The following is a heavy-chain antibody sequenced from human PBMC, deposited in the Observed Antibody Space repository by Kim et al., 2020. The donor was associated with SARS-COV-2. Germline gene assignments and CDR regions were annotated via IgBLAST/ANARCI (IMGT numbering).Heavy chain of an antibody. V-gene: IGHV4-39*07. Sequence: YQTPSLRGRITISTDTSKNKFSLTLTSVTAADTATYYCARGGRSGNNWFDSWGPGTLVTVSS. J-gene: IGHJ5*01. CDR3: ARGGRSGNNWFDS.